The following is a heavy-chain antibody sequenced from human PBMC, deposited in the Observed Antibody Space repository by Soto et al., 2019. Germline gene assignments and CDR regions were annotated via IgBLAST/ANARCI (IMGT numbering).Heavy chain of an antibody. D-gene: IGHD2-15*01. CDR3: ARMASFYCSGGSCYPTYGMDV. J-gene: IGHJ6*02. Sequence: QVQLVESGGGVVQPGRSLRLSCAASGFTFRSYAMHWVRQAPGKGLEWVAVISYDGSNKYYADSVKGRFTISRDNSKNTLYLQMNSLRAEDTAAYYCARMASFYCSGGSCYPTYGMDVWGQGTTVTVSS. V-gene: IGHV3-30-3*01. CDR1: GFTFRSYA. CDR2: ISYDGSNK.